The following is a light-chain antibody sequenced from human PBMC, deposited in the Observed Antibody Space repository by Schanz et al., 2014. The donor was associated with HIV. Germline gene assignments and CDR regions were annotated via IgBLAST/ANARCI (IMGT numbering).Light chain of an antibody. Sequence: DIQMTQSPSTLSASVGDRVTITCRASQSISPWLAWYQQKPGKTPKLLINEASNLQSGVPSRFSGSGSGTEFTLTISSLQPEDFATYYCLQDYNYPRTFGQGTRLDIK. CDR1: QSISPW. CDR2: EAS. V-gene: IGKV1-5*03. J-gene: IGKJ2*01. CDR3: LQDYNYPRT.